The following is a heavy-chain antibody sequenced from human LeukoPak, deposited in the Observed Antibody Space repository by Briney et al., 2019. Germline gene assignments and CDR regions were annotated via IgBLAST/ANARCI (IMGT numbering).Heavy chain of an antibody. CDR1: GGSFSGYY. J-gene: IGHJ6*02. CDR2: TNHSGST. D-gene: IGHD6-13*01. Sequence: PSETLSLSCAVYGGSFSGYYWRWIRQPPGKGLEWIGETNHSGSTNYNPSLKSRVTISVGTSENQFSLKLSSVTAADTAVYYCARGRSSSWYGYYYYGMDVWGQGTTVTVSS. CDR3: ARGRSSSWYGYYYYGMDV. V-gene: IGHV4-34*01.